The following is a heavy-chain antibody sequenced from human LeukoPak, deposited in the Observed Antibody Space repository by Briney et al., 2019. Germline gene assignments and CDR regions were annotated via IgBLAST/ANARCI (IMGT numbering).Heavy chain of an antibody. CDR3: ARGRTIIVVVTASDY. CDR2: ISYDGSNK. CDR1: GFTFSSYA. V-gene: IGHV3-30*04. J-gene: IGHJ4*02. D-gene: IGHD2-21*02. Sequence: GGSLRLSCAVSGFTFSSYAMHWVRQAPGKGLEWVAVISYDGSNKYYADSVKGRFTISRDNSKNTLYLQMNSLRAEDTAVYYCARGRTIIVVVTASDYWGQGTLVTVSS.